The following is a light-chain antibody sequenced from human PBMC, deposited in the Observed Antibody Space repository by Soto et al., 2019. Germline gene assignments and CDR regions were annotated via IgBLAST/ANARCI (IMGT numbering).Light chain of an antibody. V-gene: IGKV1-5*01. CDR3: QQYNSYSGT. Sequence: DIQMTQSPSTLSASVGDRVTITCRASQSISSWLAWYQQKPGKAPKLLIYDASSLESGVPSRFSGSGSGTEFTLTISSLQPDDFATYYFQQYNSYSGTFGGGTKVEIK. CDR1: QSISSW. CDR2: DAS. J-gene: IGKJ4*01.